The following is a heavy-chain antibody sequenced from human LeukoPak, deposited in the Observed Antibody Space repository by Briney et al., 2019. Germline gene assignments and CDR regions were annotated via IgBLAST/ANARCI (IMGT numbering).Heavy chain of an antibody. CDR1: GFTFSSYS. Sequence: GGSLRLSCAASGFTFSSYSTNWVRQAPGKGLEWVSYISSSSSTIYYADSVKGRFTISRDNSKNTLYLQMNSLRAEDTAVYYCAKDRKYQLLRDAFDIWGQGTMVTVSS. CDR2: ISSSSSTI. D-gene: IGHD2-2*01. V-gene: IGHV3-48*01. CDR3: AKDRKYQLLRDAFDI. J-gene: IGHJ3*02.